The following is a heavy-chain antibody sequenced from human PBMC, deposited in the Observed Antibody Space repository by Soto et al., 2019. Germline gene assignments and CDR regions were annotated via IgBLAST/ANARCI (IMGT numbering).Heavy chain of an antibody. CDR2: MNHSGST. D-gene: IGHD2-2*01. V-gene: IGHV4-34*01. Sequence: QVQLQQWGAGLLKPSETLSLTCAVYGGSFSGYYWSWIRQPPGKGLEWIGEMNHSGSTNYNPALKSRVTISVDTSRNQFALKLRSGTAADTAVYFCARGRVGQYHLLWWFDPWGQGTLVTVSS. J-gene: IGHJ5*02. CDR1: GGSFSGYY. CDR3: ARGRVGQYHLLWWFDP.